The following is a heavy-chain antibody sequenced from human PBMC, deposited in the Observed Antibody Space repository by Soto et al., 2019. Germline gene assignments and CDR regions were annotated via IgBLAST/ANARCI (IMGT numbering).Heavy chain of an antibody. D-gene: IGHD3-16*01. CDR2: ISSSSSYT. CDR1: GFTFSDYY. J-gene: IGHJ4*02. V-gene: IGHV3-11*05. CDR3: ARHLSLGDYSFDY. Sequence: QVQLVESGGGLVKPGGSLRLSCAASGFTFSDYYMSWIRQAPGKGLEWVSYISSSSSYTDNADSVKGRFTISTNNAKNSLCLLMNSLRAEDTAVYYGARHLSLGDYSFDYWGQGTLVTVSS.